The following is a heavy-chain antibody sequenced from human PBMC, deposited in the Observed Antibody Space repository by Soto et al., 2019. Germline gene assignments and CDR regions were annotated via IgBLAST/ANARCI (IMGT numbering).Heavy chain of an antibody. D-gene: IGHD5-12*01. Sequence: PGELLKICWKGAGYSFTTYGLAWVRQMPGKGLEYMGIIYPGDSDTRYSPSFQGQVTISADKSISTAYLQWTSLKASDTAIYYCARPRVSTPPLEDPFDIWGQGTMVTVS. CDR1: GYSFTTYG. CDR3: ARPRVSTPPLEDPFDI. V-gene: IGHV5-51*01. CDR2: IYPGDSDT. J-gene: IGHJ3*02.